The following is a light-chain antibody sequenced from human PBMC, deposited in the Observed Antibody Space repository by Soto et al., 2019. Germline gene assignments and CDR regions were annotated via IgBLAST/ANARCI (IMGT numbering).Light chain of an antibody. Sequence: DIQMTQSPSSLSASVGDRVTITCRASQSISRYLNWYQQKPGQAPKILIYAASSFQSGVPSRFSGGGSGSAFSLTISSLQPEDFATYYCQQSYSTPRTFGGGTKVEIK. CDR1: QSISRY. CDR3: QQSYSTPRT. J-gene: IGKJ4*01. CDR2: AAS. V-gene: IGKV1-39*01.